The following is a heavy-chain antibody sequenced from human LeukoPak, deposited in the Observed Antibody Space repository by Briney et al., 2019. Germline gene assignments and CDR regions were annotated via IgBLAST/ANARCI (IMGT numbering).Heavy chain of an antibody. CDR3: ARGFPSRRNYDSSGYYSYYFDY. J-gene: IGHJ4*02. CDR1: GGTFSSYA. V-gene: IGHV1-69*15. CDR2: IIPIFGTA. D-gene: IGHD3-22*01. Sequence: SVKVSCKAPGGTFSSYAISWVRQAPGQGLEWMGRIIPIFGTANYAQKFQGRVTITADESTSTAYMELSSLRSEDTAVYYCARGFPSRRNYDSSGYYSYYFDYWGQGTLVTVSS.